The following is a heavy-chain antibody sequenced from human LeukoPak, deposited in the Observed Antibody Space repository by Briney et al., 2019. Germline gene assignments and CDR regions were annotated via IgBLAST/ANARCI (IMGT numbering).Heavy chain of an antibody. CDR2: FDPEDGET. V-gene: IGHV1-24*01. D-gene: IGHD3-10*01. Sequence: ASVKVSCKVSGYTLTELSMHWVRQAPGKGLEWMGGFDPEDGETIYAQKFQGRVTMTEDTSTDTAYMELSSLRSEDTAVYYCARGSITMVRGVGASDIWGQGTMVIVSS. CDR1: GYTLTELS. J-gene: IGHJ3*02. CDR3: ARGSITMVRGVGASDI.